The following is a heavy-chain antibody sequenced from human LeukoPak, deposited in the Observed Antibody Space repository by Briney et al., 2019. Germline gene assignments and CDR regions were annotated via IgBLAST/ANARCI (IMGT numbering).Heavy chain of an antibody. V-gene: IGHV3-48*01. D-gene: IGHD1-1*01. CDR2: ITSSSSTI. Sequence: GGSLRLSCAASGFTFSSYSMNWVRQAPGKGLEWVSYITSSSSTICYADSVKGRFAISRDNAKNSLYLQMNSLRAEDTAVYYCARILTTGTTVSYWGQGTLVTVSS. CDR1: GFTFSSYS. CDR3: ARILTTGTTVSY. J-gene: IGHJ4*02.